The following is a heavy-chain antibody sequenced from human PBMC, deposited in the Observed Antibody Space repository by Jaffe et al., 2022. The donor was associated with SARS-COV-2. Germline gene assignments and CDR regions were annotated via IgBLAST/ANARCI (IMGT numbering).Heavy chain of an antibody. J-gene: IGHJ4*02. CDR1: GFTFSHAW. V-gene: IGHV3-15*02. CDR3: YYYYDSSGRYHCDY. Sequence: EVQLVESGGALVQPGGSLRLSCAASGFTFSHAWMSWVRQAPGKGLEWLGRIKSRIDGGTTDHAAPVKGRFTFSRDDSKNTLYLQMNSLKTEDTAVYYCYYYYDSSGRYHCDYWGQGTLVTV. CDR2: IKSRIDGGTT. D-gene: IGHD3-22*01.